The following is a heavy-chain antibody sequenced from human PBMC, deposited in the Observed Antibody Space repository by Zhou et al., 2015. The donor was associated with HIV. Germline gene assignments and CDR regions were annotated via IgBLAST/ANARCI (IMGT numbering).Heavy chain of an antibody. Sequence: QVLLVQSGAEVKKPGSSVKVSCEASGGTFSNYAVSWVRQAPGQGLEWMGAIIPMFGTVRYAQKFQGRVTLTADRSTNTAYMEMRSLRSEDTAVYYCARAPHYGSGSWGQGTLVTVSS. J-gene: IGHJ4*02. V-gene: IGHV1-69*06. CDR2: IIPMFGTV. CDR1: GGTFSNYA. D-gene: IGHD3-10*01. CDR3: ARAPHYGSGS.